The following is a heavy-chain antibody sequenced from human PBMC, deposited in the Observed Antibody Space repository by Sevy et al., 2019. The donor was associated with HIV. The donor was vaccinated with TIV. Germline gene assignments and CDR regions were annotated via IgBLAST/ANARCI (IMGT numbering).Heavy chain of an antibody. CDR2: ISAYNGNT. J-gene: IGHJ4*02. CDR1: GYTFTSYG. D-gene: IGHD2-15*01. Sequence: ASVKVSCKASGYTFTSYGISWVRQAPGQGLEWMGWISAYNGNTNYAQKLQGRVTMTTDTSTSTAYMELRSLRSDDTAVYYCARDRADIVVVVAATGNDYWGQGTLVTVSS. V-gene: IGHV1-18*01. CDR3: ARDRADIVVVVAATGNDY.